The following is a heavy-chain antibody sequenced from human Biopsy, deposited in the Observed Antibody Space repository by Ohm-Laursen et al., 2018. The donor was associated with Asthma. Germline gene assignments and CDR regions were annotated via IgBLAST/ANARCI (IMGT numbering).Heavy chain of an antibody. CDR1: GFSFSEFV. J-gene: IGHJ4*02. CDR2: VSYDGGVV. V-gene: IGHV3-30*18. D-gene: IGHD3-3*01. CDR3: AKRRGYSDLTDFDH. Sequence: SLRLSCSASGFSFSEFVMHWVRQAPGKRLEWVAVVSYDGGVVHYADSMKGRFTISRDNAKSTLYLQMNRLRTDDTAVYFCAKRRGYSDLTDFDHWGQGTLVTVSS.